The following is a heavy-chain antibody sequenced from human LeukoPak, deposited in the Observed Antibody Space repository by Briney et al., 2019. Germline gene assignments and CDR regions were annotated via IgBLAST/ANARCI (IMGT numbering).Heavy chain of an antibody. Sequence: SETLSLTCTVSGGSISSSSYYWGWIRQPPGKGLEWIGSIYYSGSTYYNPSLKSRVTISVDTSKNQFSLKLSSVTAADTAVYYCAGFWSGYYTGNYYYYMDVWGKGTTVTVSS. D-gene: IGHD3-3*01. CDR2: IYYSGST. V-gene: IGHV4-39*07. J-gene: IGHJ6*03. CDR3: AGFWSGYYTGNYYYYMDV. CDR1: GGSISSSSYY.